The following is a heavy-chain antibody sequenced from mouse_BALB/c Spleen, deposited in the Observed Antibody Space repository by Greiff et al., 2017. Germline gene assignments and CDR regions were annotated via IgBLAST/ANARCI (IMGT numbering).Heavy chain of an antibody. CDR3: ARHYYGSSYWFAY. Sequence: EVQGVESGGGLVQPGGSRKLSCAASGFTFSSFGMHWVRQAPEKGLEWVAYISSGSSTIYYADTVKGRFTISRDNPKNTLFLQMTSLRSEDTAMYYCARHYYGSSYWFAYWGQGTLVTVSA. CDR2: ISSGSSTI. J-gene: IGHJ3*01. CDR1: GFTFSSFG. V-gene: IGHV5-17*02. D-gene: IGHD1-1*01.